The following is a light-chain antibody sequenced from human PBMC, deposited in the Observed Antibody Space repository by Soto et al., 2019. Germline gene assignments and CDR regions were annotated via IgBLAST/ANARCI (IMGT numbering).Light chain of an antibody. CDR3: QQRSDWLIT. CDR2: DAS. Sequence: EIVLTQSPATLSLSPRERATLSCRASQSVSRYLAWYQQKPGQAPRLLIYDASNRATGIPARFSGSGSGTDFTLTISSLEPEDFAVYYCQQRSDWLITFGQGTRLEIK. V-gene: IGKV3-11*01. CDR1: QSVSRY. J-gene: IGKJ5*01.